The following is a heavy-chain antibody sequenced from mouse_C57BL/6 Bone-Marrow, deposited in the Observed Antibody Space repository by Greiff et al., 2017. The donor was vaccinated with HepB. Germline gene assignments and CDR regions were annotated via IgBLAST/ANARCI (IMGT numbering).Heavy chain of an antibody. D-gene: IGHD2-3*01. CDR1: GFTFSSYA. Sequence: EVKVEESGGGLVKPGGSLKLSCAASGFTFSSYAMSWVRQTPEKRLEWVATISDGGSYTYYPDSVKGRFTISRDNAKNTLYLQMSSLKSEDTAMYYCARRDGYFWGQGTTLTVSS. J-gene: IGHJ2*01. V-gene: IGHV5-6*03. CDR3: ARRDGYF. CDR2: ISDGGSYT.